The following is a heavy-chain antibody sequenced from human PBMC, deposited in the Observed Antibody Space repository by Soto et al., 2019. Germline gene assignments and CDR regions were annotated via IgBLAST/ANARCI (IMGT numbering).Heavy chain of an antibody. CDR1: GFTFSSYS. CDR2: ISSSSSYI. V-gene: IGHV3-21*01. Sequence: EVQLVESGGGLVKPGGSLRLSCAASGFTFSSYSMNWVRQAPGKGLEWVSSISSSSSYIYYADSVKGRFTISRDNAKTSLYLQMNSLRAEDTSVYYCARDPYCSSNSCYRYFQHWGQGTLVTVSS. D-gene: IGHD2-2*01. J-gene: IGHJ1*01. CDR3: ARDPYCSSNSCYRYFQH.